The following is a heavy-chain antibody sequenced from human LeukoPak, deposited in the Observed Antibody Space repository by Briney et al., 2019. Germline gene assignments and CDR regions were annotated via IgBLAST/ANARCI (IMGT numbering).Heavy chain of an antibody. CDR2: FDPEDGET. J-gene: IGHJ4*02. CDR1: GYTLTELS. CDR3: ATYNWHDPTFDY. D-gene: IGHD1-1*01. Sequence: ASVKVSCKVSGYTLTELSMHWVRQAPGKGLEWMGGFDPEDGETIYAQKFQGRVTMTEDTSTDTAYMELSSLRSEDTAVYYCATYNWHDPTFDYWGQGTLVTVSS. V-gene: IGHV1-24*01.